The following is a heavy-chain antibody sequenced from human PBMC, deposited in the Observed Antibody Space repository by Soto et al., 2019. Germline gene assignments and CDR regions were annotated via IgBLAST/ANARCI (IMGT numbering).Heavy chain of an antibody. CDR1: GFTFSSYS. Sequence: GGPLRLSCAASGFTFSSYSMNWVRQAPGKGLEWVSYISSSSSTIYYADSVKGRFTISRDNAKNSLYLQMNSLRAEDTAVYYCARAWGDHLYMDVWGKGTTVTVSS. CDR2: ISSSSSTI. V-gene: IGHV3-48*01. J-gene: IGHJ6*03. D-gene: IGHD7-27*01. CDR3: ARAWGDHLYMDV.